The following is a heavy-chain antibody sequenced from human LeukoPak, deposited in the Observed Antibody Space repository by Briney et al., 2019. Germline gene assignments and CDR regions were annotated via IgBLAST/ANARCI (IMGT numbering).Heavy chain of an antibody. Sequence: GGSLRLSCAASGFIFSSYAMNWVRQAPVKGLEWVAVISGSGGTTYYADSVKGRFTISRDNSKNTLYLHMNSVTVEDTAVYYCAREHHCSGECWGQGTLVTVSS. D-gene: IGHD2-15*01. CDR1: GFIFSSYA. V-gene: IGHV3-23*01. CDR2: ISGSGGTT. CDR3: AREHHCSGEC. J-gene: IGHJ4*02.